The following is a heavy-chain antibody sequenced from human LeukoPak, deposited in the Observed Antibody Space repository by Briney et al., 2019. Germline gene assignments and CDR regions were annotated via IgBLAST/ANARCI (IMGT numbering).Heavy chain of an antibody. D-gene: IGHD5-12*01. CDR3: AKDMAYSGYDQPFDY. J-gene: IGHJ4*02. CDR2: IRYDGSNK. Sequence: GGSLRLSCAASGFTFSSYGMHWVRQAPGKGLEWVSFIRYDGSNKYYADSVKGRFTISRDNSKNTLYLQLNSLRAEDTAVYYCAKDMAYSGYDQPFDYWGQGTLVTVSS. CDR1: GFTFSSYG. V-gene: IGHV3-30*02.